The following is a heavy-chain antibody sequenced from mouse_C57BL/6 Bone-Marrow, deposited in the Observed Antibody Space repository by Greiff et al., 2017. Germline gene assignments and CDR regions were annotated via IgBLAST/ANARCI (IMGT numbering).Heavy chain of an antibody. V-gene: IGHV1-50*01. CDR1: GYTFTSYW. CDR2: IDPSDSYT. D-gene: IGHD1-1*02. J-gene: IGHJ4*01. Sequence: VQLQQPGAELVKPGASVKLSCKASGYTFTSYWMQWVKQRPGQGLEWIGEIDPSDSYTNYNQKFKGKATLTVDTSSSTAYMQLSSLTSEDSAVYYCAREGGLHDYAMDYWGQGTSVTVSS. CDR3: AREGGLHDYAMDY.